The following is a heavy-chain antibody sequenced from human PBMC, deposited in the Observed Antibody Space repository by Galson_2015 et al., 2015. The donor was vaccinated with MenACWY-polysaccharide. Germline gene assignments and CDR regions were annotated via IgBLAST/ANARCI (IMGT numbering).Heavy chain of an antibody. Sequence: SLTCAVSGGSISSTNCWSWVRQPPGKGLEWIGEVFHSGSTNYNPSLQSRVAISVDKSKNQFSLRLSSVTAADTAVYYCARDPGDSSWYYLQYWGQGTLVTVSS. V-gene: IGHV4-4*02. CDR3: ARDPGDSSWYYLQY. J-gene: IGHJ4*02. CDR2: VFHSGST. D-gene: IGHD3-22*01. CDR1: GGSISSTNC.